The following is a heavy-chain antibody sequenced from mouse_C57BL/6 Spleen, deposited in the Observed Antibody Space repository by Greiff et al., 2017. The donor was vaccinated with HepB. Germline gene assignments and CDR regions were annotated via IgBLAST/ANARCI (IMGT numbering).Heavy chain of an antibody. CDR3: TRTDSNYVGVAMDY. V-gene: IGHV1-15*01. D-gene: IGHD2-5*01. CDR1: GYTFTDYE. CDR2: IDPETGGT. J-gene: IGHJ4*01. Sequence: QVQLQQSGAELVRPGASVTLSCKASGYTFTDYEMHWVKQTPVHGLEWIGAIDPETGGTAYNQKFKGKAILTADKSSSTAYMELRSLTSEDSAVYYCTRTDSNYVGVAMDYWGQGTSVTVSS.